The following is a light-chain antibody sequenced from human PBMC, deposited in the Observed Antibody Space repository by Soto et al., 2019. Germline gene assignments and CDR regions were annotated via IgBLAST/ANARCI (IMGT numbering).Light chain of an antibody. CDR1: SSDVGGYNY. J-gene: IGLJ1*01. CDR3: SSYAGSSNV. V-gene: IGLV2-8*01. CDR2: EVN. Sequence: QSVLTQPPSASGSPGQSVAISCTGTSSDVGGYNYVSWYQQHPGKAPKLMIYEVNQRPSGVPDRFSGSKSGNTASLTVSGVQGEDEAEYYCSSYAGSSNVFGTGTKVTVL.